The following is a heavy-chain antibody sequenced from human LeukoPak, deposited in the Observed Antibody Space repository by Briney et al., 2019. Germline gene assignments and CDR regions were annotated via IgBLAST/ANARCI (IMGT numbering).Heavy chain of an antibody. J-gene: IGHJ4*02. D-gene: IGHD5-12*01. CDR1: GGSISSGDYY. CDR2: IYYSGST. Sequence: PSQTLSLTCTVSGGSISSGDYYWSWIRQPPGKGLEWIGYIYYSGSTYYNPSLKSRVTISVDTSKDQFSLKLSSVTAADTAVYYCARVGVATSSRNFDYWGQGTLVTVSS. CDR3: ARVGVATSSRNFDY. V-gene: IGHV4-30-4*01.